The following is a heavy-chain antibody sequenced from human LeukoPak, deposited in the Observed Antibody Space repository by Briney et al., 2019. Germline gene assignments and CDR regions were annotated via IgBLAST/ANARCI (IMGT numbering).Heavy chain of an antibody. CDR2: AYYTGEI. CDR3: GRHVSNGWDYHYGLDV. CDR1: DFTVSSNS. Sequence: GSLRLSCAASDFTVSSNSMNWVRQPPGKGLEWIGSAYYTGEIHSTPSLKSRLTISVDTSKNQFALTLTSVTAADTAVYYCGRHVSNGWDYHYGLDVWGQGTTVTVSS. V-gene: IGHV4-39*01. D-gene: IGHD6-19*01. J-gene: IGHJ6*02.